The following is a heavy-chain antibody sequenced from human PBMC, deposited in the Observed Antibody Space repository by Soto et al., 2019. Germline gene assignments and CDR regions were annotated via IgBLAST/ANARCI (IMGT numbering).Heavy chain of an antibody. D-gene: IGHD3-10*02. Sequence: QVQLVQSGAEVKSAGSSVKVSCKASGDTFNFYSINWVRQAPGLGLAWVGRVNPMLSMSNYAPRFQGRVMMTADQPTGTAYRELRSLRSEDTAIYYCASRSCSGDRFFDAWGKVDLVTVSS. CDR3: ASRSCSGDRFFDA. J-gene: IGHJ4*02. CDR2: VNPMLSMS. CDR1: GDTFNFYS. V-gene: IGHV1-69*02.